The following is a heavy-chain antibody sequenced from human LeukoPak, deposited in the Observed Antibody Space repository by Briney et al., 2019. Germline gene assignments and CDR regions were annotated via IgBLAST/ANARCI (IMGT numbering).Heavy chain of an antibody. J-gene: IGHJ4*02. D-gene: IGHD3-16*01. V-gene: IGHV3-15*01. CDR3: TNGVAY. Sequence: GGSLRLSCAASGFTFNNAWMNWVRQSPGKGLEWVGRIKSKSDGGTRDYAAPVKGRFIISRDDSRDTLYLQMNSLKTEDTGVYYCTNGVAYWGQGTLVSVSS. CDR2: IKSKSDGGTR. CDR1: GFTFNNAW.